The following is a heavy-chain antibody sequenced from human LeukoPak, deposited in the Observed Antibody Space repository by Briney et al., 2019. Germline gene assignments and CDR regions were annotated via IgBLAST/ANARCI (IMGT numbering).Heavy chain of an antibody. J-gene: IGHJ1*01. CDR3: AKDWAAGKYYYGLGEC. CDR1: GFTFSSYA. V-gene: IGHV3-23*01. CDR2: ISGSGGST. D-gene: IGHD3-10*01. Sequence: GGSLRLSCAASGFTFSSYAMSWVRQAPGKGLEWVSAISGSGGSTYYADSVKGRFTISRDNSKNTLYLQMNSLRAEDTAVYYCAKDWAAGKYYYGLGECWGQGTLVTVSS.